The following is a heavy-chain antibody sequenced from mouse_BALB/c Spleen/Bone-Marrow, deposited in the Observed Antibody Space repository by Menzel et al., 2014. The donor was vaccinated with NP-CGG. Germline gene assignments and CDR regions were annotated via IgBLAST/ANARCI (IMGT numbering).Heavy chain of an antibody. V-gene: IGHV14-3*02. CDR1: GFNIKDTY. CDR2: IDPANGNI. Sequence: EVQLQQSGAELVKPGASVKLSCTASGFNIKDTYMHWVKQRPEQGLEWIGRIDPANGNIKYDPKFQGKATITADTSSNTTYLQLSSLTSEYTAVYYCAPYYYARWFANWGQGTLVTVSA. CDR3: APYYYARWFAN. D-gene: IGHD1-1*01. J-gene: IGHJ3*01.